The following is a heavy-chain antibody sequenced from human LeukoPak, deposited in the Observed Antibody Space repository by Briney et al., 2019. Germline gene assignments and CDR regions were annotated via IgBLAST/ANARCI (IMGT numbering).Heavy chain of an antibody. CDR1: GFTFSSYA. CDR2: ISYDGSNK. V-gene: IGHV3-30-3*02. J-gene: IGHJ4*02. Sequence: PGRSLRLSCAASGFTFSSYAMHWVRQAPGKGLEWVAVISYDGSNKYYADSVKGRFTISRDNSKNTLYLQMNSLRAEDAAVYYCAKWGYCSSTSCLGAFEYWGQGTLVTVSS. CDR3: AKWGYCSSTSCLGAFEY. D-gene: IGHD2-2*01.